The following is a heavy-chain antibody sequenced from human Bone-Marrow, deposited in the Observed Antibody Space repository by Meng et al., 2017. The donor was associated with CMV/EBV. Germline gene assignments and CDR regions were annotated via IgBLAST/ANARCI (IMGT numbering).Heavy chain of an antibody. Sequence: GGSLRLSCAASGFTFSSYGMHWVRQAPGKGLEWVAFIRYDGSNKYYADSVKGRFTISRDNSKNTLYLQMNSLRAEDTAVYYCAKYNDFWSGYYTDAVDIWGLGTMVTVPS. J-gene: IGHJ3*02. V-gene: IGHV3-30*02. CDR2: IRYDGSNK. CDR3: AKYNDFWSGYYTDAVDI. CDR1: GFTFSSYG. D-gene: IGHD3-3*01.